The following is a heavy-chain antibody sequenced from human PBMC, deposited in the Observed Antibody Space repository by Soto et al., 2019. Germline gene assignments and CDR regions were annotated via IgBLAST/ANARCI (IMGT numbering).Heavy chain of an antibody. CDR2: INPSGGST. CDR3: ARDLVVVAATDRYYYYYGMDV. V-gene: IGHV1-46*01. J-gene: IGHJ6*02. Sequence: ASVKVSCKASGYTFTSYYMHWVRQAPGQGLEWMGIINPSGGSTSYAQKFQGRVTMTRDTSTSTVYMELSSLRSEDTAVYYCARDLVVVAATDRYYYYYGMDVWGQGTTVTSP. CDR1: GYTFTSYY. D-gene: IGHD2-15*01.